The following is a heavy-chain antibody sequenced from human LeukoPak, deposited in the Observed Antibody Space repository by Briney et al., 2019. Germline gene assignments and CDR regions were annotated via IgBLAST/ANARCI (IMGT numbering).Heavy chain of an antibody. D-gene: IGHD5-18*01. CDR1: GFTFSSYG. Sequence: PGGSLRLSCAASGFTFSSYGMHWVRQAPGKGLEWVAFIRYDGSNKYYADSVKGRFTISRDNSKNTLYLQMNSLRAEDTAVYYCANSPTAGGYSFLFGRGVEFDYWGQGTLVTVSS. J-gene: IGHJ4*02. CDR2: IRYDGSNK. V-gene: IGHV3-30*02. CDR3: ANSPTAGGYSFLFGRGVEFDY.